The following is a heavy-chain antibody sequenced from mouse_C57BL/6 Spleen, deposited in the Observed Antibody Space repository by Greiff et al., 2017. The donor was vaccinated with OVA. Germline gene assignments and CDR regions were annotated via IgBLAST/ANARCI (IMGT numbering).Heavy chain of an antibody. CDR2: IDPENGDT. CDR1: GFNIKDDY. V-gene: IGHV14-4*01. D-gene: IGHD2-5*01. CDR3: TTYYSNSFAY. J-gene: IGHJ3*01. Sequence: EVKVVESGAELVRPGASVKLSCTASGFNIKDDYMHWVKQRPEQGLEWIGWIDPENGDTEYDSKFKGKATITADTSSNTAYLQLSSLTSEDTAVYYCTTYYSNSFAYWGQGTLVTVSA.